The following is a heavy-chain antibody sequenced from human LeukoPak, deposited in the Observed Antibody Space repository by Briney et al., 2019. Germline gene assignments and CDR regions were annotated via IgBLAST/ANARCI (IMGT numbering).Heavy chain of an antibody. J-gene: IGHJ4*02. CDR2: IRSKAYGGTT. Sequence: GGSLRLSCAASGFSFSNYWMCWVRQAPGKGLEWVGFIRSKAYGGTTEYAASVKGRFTISRDDSKSIAYLQMNSLKTEDTAVYYCTIASGWYVFDYWGQGTLVTVSS. CDR3: TIASGWYVFDY. D-gene: IGHD6-19*01. V-gene: IGHV3-49*04. CDR1: GFSFSNYW.